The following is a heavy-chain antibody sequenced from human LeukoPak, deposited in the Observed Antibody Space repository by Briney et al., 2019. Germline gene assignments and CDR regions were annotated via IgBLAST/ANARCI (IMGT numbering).Heavy chain of an antibody. V-gene: IGHV1-2*06. CDR2: INPNSGGT. Sequence: ASVKVSCKASGYTFTDFYMHWVRQAPGQGLEWMGRINPNSGGTNYAQNFQGRLTMTTDTSTTTAYMELRSLRSDDTAVYYCSREFPFCGADCFSGVFDIWGQGTMVTVS. CDR3: SREFPFCGADCFSGVFDI. CDR1: GYTFTDFY. J-gene: IGHJ3*02. D-gene: IGHD2-21*02.